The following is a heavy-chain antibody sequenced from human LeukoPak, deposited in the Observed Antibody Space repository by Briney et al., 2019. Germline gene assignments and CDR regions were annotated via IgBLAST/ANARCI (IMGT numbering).Heavy chain of an antibody. V-gene: IGHV3-23*01. D-gene: IGHD3-22*01. CDR1: GITLSNYG. Sequence: GGSLRLSCAVSGITLSNYGMSWVRQAPGEGLEWVSGISGSGGNTYYAGSVKGWFTISRDNSKNTLYLQMNSLRAEDTAVYFCAKRGVVIRVILVGFHKEAYYFDSWGQGALVTVSS. CDR3: AKRGVVIRVILVGFHKEAYYFDS. CDR2: ISGSGGNT. J-gene: IGHJ4*02.